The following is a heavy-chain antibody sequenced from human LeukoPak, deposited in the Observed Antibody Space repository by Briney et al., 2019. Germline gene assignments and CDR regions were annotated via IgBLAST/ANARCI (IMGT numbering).Heavy chain of an antibody. J-gene: IGHJ4*02. D-gene: IGHD3-3*01. V-gene: IGHV3-23*01. CDR3: ARDAKILEWLPYFDY. Sequence: HPGGSLRLSCAASGFTFSSYAMSWVRQAPGKGLEWVSAISGSGGSTYYADSVKGRFTISRDNAKNSLYLQMNSLRAEGTAVYYCARDAKILEWLPYFDYWGQGTLVTVSS. CDR2: ISGSGGST. CDR1: GFTFSSYA.